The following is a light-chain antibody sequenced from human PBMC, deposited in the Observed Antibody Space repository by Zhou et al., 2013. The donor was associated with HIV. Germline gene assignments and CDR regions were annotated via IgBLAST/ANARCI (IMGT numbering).Light chain of an antibody. CDR2: KVS. CDR3: QQYDTFWT. CDR1: QSISSW. J-gene: IGKJ1*01. Sequence: DIQMTQSPSTLSASVGDRVTITCRASQSISSWLAWYQQKPGKTPKLLIYKVSNLESGVPSRFSGSGSGAHFTLTISSLQPDDFATYYCQQYDTFWTFGQGTKVEIK. V-gene: IGKV1-5*03.